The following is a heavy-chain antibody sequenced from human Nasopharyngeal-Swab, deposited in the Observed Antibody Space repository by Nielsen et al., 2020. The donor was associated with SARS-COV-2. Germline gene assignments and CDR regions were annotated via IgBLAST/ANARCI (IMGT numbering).Heavy chain of an antibody. Sequence: SLKISCAASGFTFSSYAMTWVRQAPGKGLEWVSGISWNSGSIGYADSVKGRFTISRDNAKNSLYLQMNSLRAEDTALYYCAKIGEDTFDYWGQGTLVTVSS. J-gene: IGHJ4*02. CDR1: GFTFSSYA. V-gene: IGHV3-9*01. CDR2: ISWNSGSI. D-gene: IGHD2-15*01. CDR3: AKIGEDTFDY.